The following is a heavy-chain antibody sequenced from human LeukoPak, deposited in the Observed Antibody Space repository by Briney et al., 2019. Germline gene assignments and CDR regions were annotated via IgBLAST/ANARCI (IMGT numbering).Heavy chain of an antibody. D-gene: IGHD3-3*01. CDR1: GGSLSSYY. CDR2: IFYTGST. CDR3: AKGVWSLGY. J-gene: IGHJ4*02. V-gene: IGHV4-59*01. Sequence: SETLSLTCSVSGGSLSSYYWSWIRQSPGKGLEWMGYIFYTGSTNYNGSLNNRVTISVDTSKNQFSLRLTSVTAAESAVYYCAKGVWSLGYWGQGTLVTVSS.